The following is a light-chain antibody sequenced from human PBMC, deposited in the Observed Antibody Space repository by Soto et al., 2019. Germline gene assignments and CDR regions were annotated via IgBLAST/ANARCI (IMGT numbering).Light chain of an antibody. J-gene: IGKJ4*01. CDR1: QGLTGS. V-gene: IGKV3-15*01. CDR3: QQHNGWPLT. Sequence: EIVLTQSPATLSVSPGETATLSCRASQGLTGSLAWYQQKPGQTPRLVIYETSTRAAGIPARFSGSGSGTDFTLTISSLQTEDFAVYYCQQHNGWPLTFGGGTKVEIK. CDR2: ETS.